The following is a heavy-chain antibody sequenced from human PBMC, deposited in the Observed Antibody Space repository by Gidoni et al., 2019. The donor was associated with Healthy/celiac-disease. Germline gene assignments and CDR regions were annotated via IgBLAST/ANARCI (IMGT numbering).Heavy chain of an antibody. J-gene: IGHJ6*02. Sequence: QVQLVQSGAEVKKPGSSLKVSCKASGGTFSSYAISWVRQAPGQGLEWMGGIIPIFGTANYAQKFQGRVTITADESTSTAYMELSSLRSEDTAVYYCAREMVGYCSSTSCSNYYYYYGMDVWGQGTTVTVSS. D-gene: IGHD2-2*01. CDR1: GGTFSSYA. CDR2: IIPIFGTA. CDR3: AREMVGYCSSTSCSNYYYYYGMDV. V-gene: IGHV1-69*01.